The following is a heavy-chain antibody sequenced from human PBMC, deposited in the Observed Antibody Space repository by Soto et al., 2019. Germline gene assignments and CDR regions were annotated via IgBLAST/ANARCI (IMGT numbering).Heavy chain of an antibody. D-gene: IGHD3-16*01. J-gene: IGHJ4*02. V-gene: IGHV1-46*03. Sequence: ASVKVSCKASGYTFTSYFLHWVRQAPGQGLEWMGIINPGAGSTTYAQNFQGRVTMTSDTSTSTVFMELSSLRSDDTAVYYCARVTVNNVLGGPFDYWGQGTLVTVYS. CDR1: GYTFTSYF. CDR2: INPGAGST. CDR3: ARVTVNNVLGGPFDY.